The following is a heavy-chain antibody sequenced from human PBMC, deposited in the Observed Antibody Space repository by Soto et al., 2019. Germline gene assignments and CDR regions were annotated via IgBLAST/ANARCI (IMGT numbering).Heavy chain of an antibody. J-gene: IGHJ4*02. CDR2: ISWNSGSI. CDR3: AKGGYSSSWYADY. D-gene: IGHD6-13*01. CDR1: GFTFDDSA. Sequence: SLRLSCAASGFTFDDSAMHWVRQAPGKGLEWVSGISWNSGSIGYADSVKGRFTISRDNAKNSLYLQMNSLRAEDTALYYCAKGGYSSSWYADYWGQGTLVTVS. V-gene: IGHV3-9*01.